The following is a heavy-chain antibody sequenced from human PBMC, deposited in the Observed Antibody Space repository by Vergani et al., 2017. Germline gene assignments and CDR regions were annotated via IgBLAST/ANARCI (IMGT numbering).Heavy chain of an antibody. J-gene: IGHJ6*02. D-gene: IGHD4-17*01. CDR2: INHSGST. CDR3: ARDRYGDYYYYYGMDV. V-gene: IGHV4-34*01. Sequence: QVQLQQWGAGLLKPSETLSLTCAVYGGSFSGYYWSWIRQPPGKGLEWIGEINHSGSTNYNPSLNSRVTISVDTSKNQFSLKLSSVTAADTAVYYCARDRYGDYYYYYGMDVWGQGTTVTVSS. CDR1: GGSFSGYY.